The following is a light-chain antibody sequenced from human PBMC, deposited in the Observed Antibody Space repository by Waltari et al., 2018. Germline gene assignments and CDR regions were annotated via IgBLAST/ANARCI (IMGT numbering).Light chain of an antibody. CDR1: QRIDNY. CDR2: AAS. Sequence: DIQMTQSPSSLSASVGDRVTITCRASQRIDNYVNWYQQGPGKAPKLLIFAASRLQSGVPARFSGSGSGTEFTLSISTLQPEDFATYFCQQSDSVPRTFGQGTRVEI. V-gene: IGKV1-39*01. J-gene: IGKJ1*01. CDR3: QQSDSVPRT.